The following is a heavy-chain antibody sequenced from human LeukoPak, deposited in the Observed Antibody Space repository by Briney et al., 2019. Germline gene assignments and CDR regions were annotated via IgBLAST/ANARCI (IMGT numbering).Heavy chain of an antibody. Sequence: GGSLRLSCAASGFTFSSYAMSWVRQAPGKGLEWVSAISGSGGSTYYADSVKGRFPISSDSSKNTLYLQMNSLRAEDTAVYYCAKDQFAGDSFDYWGQGTLVTVSS. J-gene: IGHJ4*02. CDR3: AKDQFAGDSFDY. D-gene: IGHD3-16*01. CDR2: ISGSGGST. V-gene: IGHV3-23*01. CDR1: GFTFSSYA.